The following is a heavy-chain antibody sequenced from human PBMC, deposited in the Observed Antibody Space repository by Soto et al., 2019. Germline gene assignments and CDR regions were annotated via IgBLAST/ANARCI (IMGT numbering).Heavy chain of an antibody. CDR2: ISYDGSNK. D-gene: IGHD2-21*02. CDR3: GKAGGNSPYYYGMDV. Sequence: QVQLVESGGGVVQPGRSLRLSCAASGFTFSSYGMHWVRQAPGKGLGWVAVISYDGSNKYYADSVNGRFTISRDNSKNTLYQQMNSRRAEDTAVYYCGKAGGNSPYYYGMDVWGQGTTVTVSS. CDR1: GFTFSSYG. J-gene: IGHJ6*02. V-gene: IGHV3-30*18.